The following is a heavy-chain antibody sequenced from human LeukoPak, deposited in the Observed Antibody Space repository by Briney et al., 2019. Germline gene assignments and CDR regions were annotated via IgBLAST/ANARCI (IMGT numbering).Heavy chain of an antibody. J-gene: IGHJ4*02. CDR3: ARERDDYYFDY. CDR2: ISRSGTII. Sequence: GGSLRLSCAASGATFSSDEMNWVRQAPGKGLEWVSYISRSGTIISYADSVKGRFTISRDNAKNSLYLQMNSLRAEDTAVYYCARERDDYYFDYWGQGTLVTVSS. D-gene: IGHD3-3*01. CDR1: GATFSSDE. V-gene: IGHV3-48*03.